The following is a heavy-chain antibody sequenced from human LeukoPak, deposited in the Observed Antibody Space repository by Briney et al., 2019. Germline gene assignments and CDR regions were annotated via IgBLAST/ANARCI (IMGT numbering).Heavy chain of an antibody. J-gene: IGHJ3*02. CDR3: AREKLRFLEGAFDI. CDR1: GGSISSYY. CDR2: IYYSGST. D-gene: IGHD3-3*01. Sequence: SEPLSLTCTVSGGSISSYYWSWIRQPAGKGLEWIGYIYYSGSTNYNPSLKSRVTISVDTSKNQFSLKLSSVTAADTAVYYCAREKLRFLEGAFDIWGQGTMVTVSS. V-gene: IGHV4-59*01.